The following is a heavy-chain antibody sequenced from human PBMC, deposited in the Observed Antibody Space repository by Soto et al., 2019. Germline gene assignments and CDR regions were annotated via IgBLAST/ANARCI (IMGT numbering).Heavy chain of an antibody. Sequence: QVQLQESGPGRVKPSETLSLTCSVSGGSVRTGSYHWSWIRQPPGKGLEWIGFIPNNGSPDYNPSLKSRVVVSIDSSKNQFSLKVNSVTAADTAVDFCARIGWGGDSWGQGTLVTVSS. J-gene: IGHJ4*02. CDR2: IPNNGSP. D-gene: IGHD7-27*01. V-gene: IGHV4-61*01. CDR1: GGSVRTGSYH. CDR3: ARIGWGGDS.